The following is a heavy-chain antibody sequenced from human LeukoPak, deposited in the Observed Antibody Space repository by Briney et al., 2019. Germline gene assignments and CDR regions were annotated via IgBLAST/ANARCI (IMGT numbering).Heavy chain of an antibody. CDR2: ISYDGRNK. D-gene: IGHD3-22*01. CDR3: ARDFHRYYYDSSGFGNAFDI. CDR1: GFTFSNYA. Sequence: PGGSLRLSCAASGFTFSNYAMHWVRQAPGKGLEWMSVISYDGRNKYFADSVKGRFTLSRDNSKNTLYLQMNNLRAEDTAVYYCARDFHRYYYDSSGFGNAFDIWGQGTMVTVSS. J-gene: IGHJ3*02. V-gene: IGHV3-30*04.